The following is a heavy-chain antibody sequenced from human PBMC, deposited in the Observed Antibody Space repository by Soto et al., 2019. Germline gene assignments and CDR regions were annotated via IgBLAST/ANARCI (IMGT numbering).Heavy chain of an antibody. Sequence: SETLSLTCAVSGGSISSSNWWSWVRQPPGRGLEWIGEIYHSGSTNYNPSLKSRVTISVDKSKNQFSLKLSSVTAADTAVYYCAGGRLLGWLEDYWGQGTLVTVSS. D-gene: IGHD3-3*01. CDR2: IYHSGST. J-gene: IGHJ4*02. V-gene: IGHV4-4*02. CDR3: AGGRLLGWLEDY. CDR1: GGSISSSNW.